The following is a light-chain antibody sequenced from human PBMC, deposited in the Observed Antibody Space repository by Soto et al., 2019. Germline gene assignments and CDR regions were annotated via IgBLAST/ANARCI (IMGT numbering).Light chain of an antibody. CDR1: QSVSSN. V-gene: IGKV3-15*01. Sequence: EIVMTQSPATLSVSPGERATLSCRASQSVSSNLAWYQQKPGQAPRLLIYGASIRATGIPARFSGSGSGTEFTLTINSLQSEDSAVYYCQRYNDWPLTFGGGTKVDI. CDR2: GAS. CDR3: QRYNDWPLT. J-gene: IGKJ4*01.